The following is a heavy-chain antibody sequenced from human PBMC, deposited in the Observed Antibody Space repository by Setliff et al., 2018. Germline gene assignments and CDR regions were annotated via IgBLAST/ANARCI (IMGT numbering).Heavy chain of an antibody. CDR1: GGSIRSYY. J-gene: IGHJ6*03. CDR3: ARMSGFQYIDV. D-gene: IGHD3-3*01. Sequence: SETLSLTCTVSGGSIRSYYWNWIRQPPGKGLEWIGYIYYSGSTNYNPSLKSRVTISVDTSKNHFSLSLTSVTAEDTAVYYCARMSGFQYIDVWDKGTTVTVSS. CDR2: IYYSGST. V-gene: IGHV4-59*08.